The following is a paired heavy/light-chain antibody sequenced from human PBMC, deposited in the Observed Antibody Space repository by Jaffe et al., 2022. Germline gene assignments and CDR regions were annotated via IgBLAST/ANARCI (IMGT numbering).Heavy chain of an antibody. V-gene: IGHV3-15*01. D-gene: IGHD3-3*01. CDR1: GFTFSNAW. CDR2: IKSKTDGGTT. J-gene: IGHJ6*03. CDR3: TTEGFPYDFWSGYYTGYYYYYMDV. Sequence: EVQLVESGGGLVKPGGSLRLSCAASGFTFSNAWMSWVRQAPGKGLEWVGRIKSKTDGGTTDYAAPVKGRFTISRDDSKNTLYLQMNSLKTEDTAVYYCTTEGFPYDFWSGYYTGYYYYYMDVWGKGTTVTVSS.
Light chain of an antibody. V-gene: IGLV3-19*01. CDR3: NSRDSSGNHL. CDR2: GKN. CDR1: SLRSYY. J-gene: IGLJ2*01. Sequence: SSELTQDPAVSVALGQTVRITCQGDSLRSYYASWYQQKPGQAPVLVIYGKNNRPSGIPDRFSGSSSGNTASLTITGAQAEDEADYYCNSRDSSGNHLFGGGTKLTVL.